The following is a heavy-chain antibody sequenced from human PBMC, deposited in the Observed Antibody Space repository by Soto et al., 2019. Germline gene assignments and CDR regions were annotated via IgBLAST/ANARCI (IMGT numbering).Heavy chain of an antibody. CDR3: AKGRGYYYDSSGYLDY. CDR1: GFTFSSYA. CDR2: ISGSGGST. D-gene: IGHD3-22*01. V-gene: IGHV3-23*01. J-gene: IGHJ4*02. Sequence: QPGGSLRLSCAASGFTFSSYAMSWVRQAPGKGLEWVSAISGSGGSTYYADSVKGRFTISRDNSKNTLYLQMNSLRAEDTAVYYCAKGRGYYYDSSGYLDYWGQGTLVTVSS.